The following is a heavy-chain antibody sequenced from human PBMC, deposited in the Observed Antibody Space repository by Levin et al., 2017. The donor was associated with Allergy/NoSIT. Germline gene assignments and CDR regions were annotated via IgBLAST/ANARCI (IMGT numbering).Heavy chain of an antibody. V-gene: IGHV3-23*01. CDR2: ITSMADTT. CDR1: GFTFRSFA. D-gene: IGHD3-10*01. J-gene: IGHJ4*02. Sequence: GESLKISCAASGFTFRSFAMTWVRQAPGKGLEWVAVITSMADTTHYADSVKGRFTISRDDIENTAYLEMNSLRAEDTAIYYCAKMSYYDSGSADYWGQGTLVTVSS. CDR3: AKMSYYDSGSADY.